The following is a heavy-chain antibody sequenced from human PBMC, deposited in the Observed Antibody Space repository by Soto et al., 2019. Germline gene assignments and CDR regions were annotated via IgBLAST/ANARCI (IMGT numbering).Heavy chain of an antibody. J-gene: IGHJ4*02. CDR3: TRLSWERKEGRDY. Sequence: EVQLVESGGGLVQPGGSLKLSCAASGFTFSDSAINWVRQASGKGLEWVGRIRRKVNRYATAYAVSVKGRFTISRDDSKNTAYLQMNSLKTEDTAVYYCTRLSWERKEGRDYWGQGTLVTVSS. V-gene: IGHV3-73*02. CDR2: IRRKVNRYAT. D-gene: IGHD1-26*01. CDR1: GFTFSDSA.